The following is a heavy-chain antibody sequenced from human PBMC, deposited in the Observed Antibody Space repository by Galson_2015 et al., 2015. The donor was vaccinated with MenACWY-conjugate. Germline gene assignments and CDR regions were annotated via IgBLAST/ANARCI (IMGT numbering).Heavy chain of an antibody. V-gene: IGHV4-34*01. J-gene: IGHJ4*02. Sequence: SETLSLTCAVYGGSFSGYYWSWIRQPPGKGLEWIGEINHSGSTNYNPSLKSRVTISVDTSKNQFSLKLSSVTAADTAVYYCARGSRRYWGYYWGQGTLVTVSS. CDR3: ARGSRRYWGYY. CDR2: INHSGST. CDR1: GGSFSGYY. D-gene: IGHD7-27*01.